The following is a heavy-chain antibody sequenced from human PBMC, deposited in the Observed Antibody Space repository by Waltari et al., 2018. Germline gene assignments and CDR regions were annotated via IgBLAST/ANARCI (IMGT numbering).Heavy chain of an antibody. CDR2: ISGSGGST. CDR3: AKDRILVVTPSAFDI. D-gene: IGHD2-15*01. J-gene: IGHJ3*02. V-gene: IGHV3-23*01. Sequence: GKGLEWGSAISGSGGSTYYADSVKGRFTISRDNSKNTLYLQMNSLRAEDTAVYYCAKDRILVVTPSAFDIWGQGTMVTVSS.